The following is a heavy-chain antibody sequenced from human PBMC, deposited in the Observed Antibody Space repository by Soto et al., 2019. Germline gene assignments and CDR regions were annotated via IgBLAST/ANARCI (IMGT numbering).Heavy chain of an antibody. J-gene: IGHJ6*02. CDR2: TRQDGGQS. CDR3: VKDGSSGWPYFDDMDV. D-gene: IGHD6-19*01. Sequence: GGSLRLSCEASGFTLSSYWMSWIRQAPGKGLEWVANTRQDGGQSYLVDSVQGRFTISRDNAKNSVYLQMSSLRAEDTALYYCVKDGSSGWPYFDDMDVWGQGTTVTVSS. V-gene: IGHV3-7*01. CDR1: GFTLSSYW.